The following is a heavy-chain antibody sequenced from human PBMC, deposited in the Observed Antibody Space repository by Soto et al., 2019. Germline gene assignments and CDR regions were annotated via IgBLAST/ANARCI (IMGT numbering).Heavy chain of an antibody. CDR1: GGSFSGYY. D-gene: IGHD6-19*01. V-gene: IGHV4-34*01. CDR2: INHRGRT. J-gene: IGHJ4*02. Sequence: QVQLQQWRAGLLKPSDTLSLSCAVYGGSFSGYYWNWIRQPPGKGLEWIGEINHRGRTNYNPSLKSRVTISVDTSKNQFSLKLSSVTAADTAVYYCARYGLSGWLFDYWGQGIQVTVSS. CDR3: ARYGLSGWLFDY.